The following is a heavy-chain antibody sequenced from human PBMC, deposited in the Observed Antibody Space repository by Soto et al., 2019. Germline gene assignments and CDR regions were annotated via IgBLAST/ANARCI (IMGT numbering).Heavy chain of an antibody. Sequence: EVQLVDSGGGLVRPGESLQLSCATSGFTFRDFWMRWVRQTPERGLEWVASIKEDGSEKYYVDSVKCRFIISRDNAQNSMYLQMNSLRDEDTAVYYCTRARDWAFDYWGQGTLVTVSS. V-gene: IGHV3-7*04. CDR2: IKEDGSEK. D-gene: IGHD3-9*01. CDR3: TRARDWAFDY. CDR1: GFTFRDFW. J-gene: IGHJ4*02.